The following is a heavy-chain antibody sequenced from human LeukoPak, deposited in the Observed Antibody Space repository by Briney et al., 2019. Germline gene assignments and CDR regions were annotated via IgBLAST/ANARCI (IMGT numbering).Heavy chain of an antibody. CDR1: GYTFTSYG. J-gene: IGHJ4*02. CDR3: ARDRGPYCSGGSCYSIGY. V-gene: IGHV1-18*01. D-gene: IGHD2-15*01. Sequence: ASVKVSCKASGYTFTSYGISWVRQAPGQRLEWMGWISAYNGNTNYAQKLQGRVTMTTDTSTSKAYMELRSLRSDDTAVYYCARDRGPYCSGGSCYSIGYWGQGTLVTVSS. CDR2: ISAYNGNT.